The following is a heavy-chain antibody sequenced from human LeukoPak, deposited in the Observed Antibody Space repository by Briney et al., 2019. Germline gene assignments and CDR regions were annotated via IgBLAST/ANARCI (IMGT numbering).Heavy chain of an antibody. Sequence: GGSLRLSCAAAGFTFSSYAMSWVRQAPGKGLEWVSAISGSGGSTYYADSVKGRFTISRDNSKNTLYLQMNSLRAEHTAVYYCAKDRRDDYGDYGSDYWGQGTLVTVSS. CDR3: AKDRRDDYGDYGSDY. CDR2: ISGSGGST. D-gene: IGHD4-17*01. J-gene: IGHJ4*02. V-gene: IGHV3-23*01. CDR1: GFTFSSYA.